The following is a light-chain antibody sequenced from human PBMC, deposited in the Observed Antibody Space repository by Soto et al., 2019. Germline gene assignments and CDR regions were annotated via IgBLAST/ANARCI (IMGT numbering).Light chain of an antibody. CDR2: GAS. J-gene: IGKJ5*01. CDR1: QSVSSNY. Sequence: EIVMTQSPGTLSLSPGETATLSCRASQSVSSNYLAWYQQKPGQSPRLLIYGASNRASGISDRFSGSGSGTDFTLTISSLKSEDYAVYYCQQYKSWPPITFGQGTRLEIK. V-gene: IGKV3-20*01. CDR3: QQYKSWPPIT.